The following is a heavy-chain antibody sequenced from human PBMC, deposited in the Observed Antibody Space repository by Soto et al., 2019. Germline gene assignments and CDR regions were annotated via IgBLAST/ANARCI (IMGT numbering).Heavy chain of an antibody. V-gene: IGHV6-1*01. CDR1: GDSVPSNSAA. Sequence: SQTLSLTCAISGDSVPSNSAAWNWVRQSPSRGLEWLGRTYYRSRWNNDYAVSEKSRITVNADTSKNQSSLQLKSVTPEDTAVYYCARTEGYFDYWGQGTPVTVSS. CDR3: ARTEGYFDY. CDR2: TYYRSRWNN. J-gene: IGHJ4*02.